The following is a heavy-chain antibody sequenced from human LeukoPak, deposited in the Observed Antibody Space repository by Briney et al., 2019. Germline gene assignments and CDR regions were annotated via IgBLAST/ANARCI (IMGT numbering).Heavy chain of an antibody. Sequence: GGSLRLSCAASGFTFSDYYMSWIRQAPGKGLEWVSYISSSGSTIYYADSVKGRFTISRDNAKNPLYLQMNSLRAEDTAVYYCARDRVADDYYYYGMDVWGQGTTVTVSS. CDR1: GFTFSDYY. D-gene: IGHD2-15*01. J-gene: IGHJ6*02. CDR2: ISSSGSTI. V-gene: IGHV3-11*01. CDR3: ARDRVADDYYYYGMDV.